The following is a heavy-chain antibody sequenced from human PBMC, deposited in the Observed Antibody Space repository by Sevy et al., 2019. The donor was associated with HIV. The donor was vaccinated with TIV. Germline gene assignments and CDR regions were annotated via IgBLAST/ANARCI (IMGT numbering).Heavy chain of an antibody. CDR3: ARAGVEDY. V-gene: IGHV3-30-3*01. J-gene: IGHJ4*02. CDR1: GFTISRYA. D-gene: IGHD2-15*01. Sequence: GGSLRLSCAASGFTISRYAMHWVRQAPGKGLEWVAVISYDGSNKYYADSVKGRFTISRDNSKNTLYLQMNSLRAEDTAVYYCARAGVEDYWGQGTLVTVSS. CDR2: ISYDGSNK.